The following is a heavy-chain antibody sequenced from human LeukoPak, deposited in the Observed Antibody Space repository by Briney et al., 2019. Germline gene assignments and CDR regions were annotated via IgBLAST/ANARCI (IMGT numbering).Heavy chain of an antibody. CDR3: ARDGGHDYGDYALGY. D-gene: IGHD4-17*01. Sequence: GGSLRLSCAASGFTFSSYAMHWVRQAPGKGLEYVSATSSNGGSTYYANSVKGRFTISRDNSKNTLYLQMGSLRAEDMAVYYCARDGGHDYGDYALGYWGQGTLVTVSS. V-gene: IGHV3-64*01. CDR2: TSSNGGST. J-gene: IGHJ4*02. CDR1: GFTFSSYA.